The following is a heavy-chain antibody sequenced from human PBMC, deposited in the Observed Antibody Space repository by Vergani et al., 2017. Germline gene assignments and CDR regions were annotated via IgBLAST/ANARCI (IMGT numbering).Heavy chain of an antibody. V-gene: IGHV1-2*02. D-gene: IGHD3-10*01. J-gene: IGHJ3*02. Sequence: QVQLVQSGAEVKKPGASVKVSCKASGYTFTSYGISWVRQAPGQGLEWMGWINPNSGGTNYAQKFQGRVTMTRDTSISTAYMELSRLRSDDTAVYYCARGVWGYYGSGSYYTPYDAFDIWGQGTMVTVSS. CDR1: GYTFTSYG. CDR2: INPNSGGT. CDR3: ARGVWGYYGSGSYYTPYDAFDI.